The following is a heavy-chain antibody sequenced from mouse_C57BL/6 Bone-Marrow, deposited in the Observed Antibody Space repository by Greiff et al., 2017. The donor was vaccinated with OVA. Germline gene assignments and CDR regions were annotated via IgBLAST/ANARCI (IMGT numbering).Heavy chain of an antibody. J-gene: IGHJ4*01. CDR1: GYTFTSYW. D-gene: IGHD2-14*01. Sequence: QVQLKQSGAELAKPGASVKMSCKASGYTFTSYWMHWVKQRPGQGLEWIGYINPSTGYTEYNQKFKDKATLTADKSSSTAYMQLSSLTSEDSAVYYCAYRYDAMDYWGQGTSVTVSS. CDR2: INPSTGYT. V-gene: IGHV1-7*01. CDR3: AYRYDAMDY.